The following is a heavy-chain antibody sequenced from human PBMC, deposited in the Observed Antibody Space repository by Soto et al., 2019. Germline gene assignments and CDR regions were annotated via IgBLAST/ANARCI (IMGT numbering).Heavy chain of an antibody. CDR3: AHRATMTIFGLIIDNGVWFDP. J-gene: IGHJ5*02. D-gene: IGHD3-3*01. V-gene: IGHV2-5*02. Sequence: QITLKESGPTLVKPTQTLTLTCTFSGLSLSTSGAAVGWIRQPPGRALEWLALIYWDGDRRYNPSLQSRLTIDKDTSRNQVALTLTSVDPADTATYYCAHRATMTIFGLIIDNGVWFDPWGQGTLVIVSS. CDR2: IYWDGDR. CDR1: GLSLSTSGAA.